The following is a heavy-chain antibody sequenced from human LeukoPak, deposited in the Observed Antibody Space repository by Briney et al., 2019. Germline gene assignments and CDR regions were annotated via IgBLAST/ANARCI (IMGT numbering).Heavy chain of an antibody. V-gene: IGHV3-11*01. J-gene: IGHJ4*02. CDR1: GFTFSDYY. Sequence: GGSLRLSFAASGFTFSDYYMSWIRQAPGKGLEWVSYISSSGSTIYYADSVKGRFTISRDNAKNSLYLQMNSLRAEDTAVYYCARVETAAVPDYWGQGTLVTVSS. CDR3: ARVETAAVPDY. D-gene: IGHD6-13*01. CDR2: ISSSGSTI.